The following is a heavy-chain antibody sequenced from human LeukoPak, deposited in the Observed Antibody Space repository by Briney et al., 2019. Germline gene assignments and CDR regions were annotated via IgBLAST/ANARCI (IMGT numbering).Heavy chain of an antibody. D-gene: IGHD6-13*01. CDR3: ARRLRYSSSWYIGTYFDY. CDR1: GGSFSGYY. Sequence: SETLSLTCAVCGGSFSGYYWSWIRQPPGKGLEWIGEINHSGSTNYNPSLKSRVTISVDTSKNQFSLKLSSVTAADTAVYYCARRLRYSSSWYIGTYFDYWGQGTLVTVSS. CDR2: INHSGST. J-gene: IGHJ4*02. V-gene: IGHV4-34*01.